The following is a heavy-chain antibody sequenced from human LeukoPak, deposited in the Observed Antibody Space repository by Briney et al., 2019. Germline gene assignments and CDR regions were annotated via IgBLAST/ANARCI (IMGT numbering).Heavy chain of an antibody. D-gene: IGHD6-13*01. CDR2: ISSSSTI. V-gene: IGHV3-48*01. J-gene: IGHJ1*01. Sequence: GGSLRLSCAASGFTFSSYSMNWVRQAPGKGLEWVSYISSSSTIYYADSVKGRFTISRDNAKNSLYLQMNSLRAEDTAVYYCARDVYGYSRDWGQGTLVTVSS. CDR1: GFTFSSYS. CDR3: ARDVYGYSRD.